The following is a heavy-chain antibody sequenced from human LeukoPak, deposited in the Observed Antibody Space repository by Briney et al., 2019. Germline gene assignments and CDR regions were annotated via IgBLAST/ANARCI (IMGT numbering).Heavy chain of an antibody. V-gene: IGHV3-23*01. CDR3: AKGLNSGHYPYFDY. J-gene: IGHJ4*02. CDR1: GFTFSSYA. Sequence: GGSLRLSCAASGFTFSSYAMSWVRQAPGSGLEWVSAISGSGGSTYYADSVKGRFTISRDNSKNTLYLQMNSLRAEDTAVYDCAKGLNSGHYPYFDYWGQGSLLTV. CDR2: ISGSGGST. D-gene: IGHD1-26*01.